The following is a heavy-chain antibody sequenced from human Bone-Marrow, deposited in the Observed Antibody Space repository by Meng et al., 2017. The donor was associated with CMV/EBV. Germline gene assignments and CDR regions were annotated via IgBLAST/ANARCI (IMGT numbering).Heavy chain of an antibody. J-gene: IGHJ4*02. CDR3: TRVGSSNLDY. CDR1: GFTVSSNY. CDR2: IYSGGST. Sequence: GESLKISCAASGFTVSSNYMSWVRQATGKGLEWVSVIYSGGSTYYADSVKGRYTISRDNSKNTLYLQMNSLRAEDTAVYYCTRVGSSNLDYWGQGTLVTVSS. V-gene: IGHV3-53*01. D-gene: IGHD3-16*01.